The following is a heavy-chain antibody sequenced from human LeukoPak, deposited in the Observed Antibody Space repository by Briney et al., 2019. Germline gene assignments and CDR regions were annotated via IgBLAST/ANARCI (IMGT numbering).Heavy chain of an antibody. V-gene: IGHV3-23*01. J-gene: IGHJ4*02. CDR1: GFTFSSYA. Sequence: GGSLRLSCAASGFTFSSYAMHWVRQAPGKGLEWVSGISGSGDNTHYADSVKGRFTISRDNSKNTLYLQMNSLRAEDTAVYYCAKVGIEQWLSQGQFFDYWGQGTLVTVSS. D-gene: IGHD6-19*01. CDR2: ISGSGDNT. CDR3: AKVGIEQWLSQGQFFDY.